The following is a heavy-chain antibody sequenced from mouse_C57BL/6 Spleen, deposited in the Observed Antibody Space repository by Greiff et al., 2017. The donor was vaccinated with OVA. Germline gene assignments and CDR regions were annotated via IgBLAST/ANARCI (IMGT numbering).Heavy chain of an antibody. V-gene: IGHV5-17*01. Sequence: VQLKQSGGGLVKPGGSLKLSCAASGFTFSDYGMHWVRQAPEKGLEWVAYISIGSSTIYYADTVKGRSTISRDNAKNTLFLQMTILRSEDTAMDYCAGRANFYAMDYWGQGTSVTVSS. CDR3: AGRANFYAMDY. CDR1: GFTFSDYG. D-gene: IGHD3-3*01. J-gene: IGHJ4*01. CDR2: ISIGSSTI.